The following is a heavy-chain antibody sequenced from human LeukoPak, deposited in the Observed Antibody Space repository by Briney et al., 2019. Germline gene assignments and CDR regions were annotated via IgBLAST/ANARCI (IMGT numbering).Heavy chain of an antibody. CDR2: INPNSGGT. CDR3: ARGQFWDQSKTAFDP. CDR1: GYTFTGYY. V-gene: IGHV1-2*02. D-gene: IGHD3-16*01. J-gene: IGHJ5*02. Sequence: GASVKVSCKASGYTFTGYYMHWVRQAPGQGLEWMGWINPNSGGTDYAQKFQGRVTITRDTSISTAYMELSRLTSDDTAVYYCARGQFWDQSKTAFDPWGQGTLVIVSS.